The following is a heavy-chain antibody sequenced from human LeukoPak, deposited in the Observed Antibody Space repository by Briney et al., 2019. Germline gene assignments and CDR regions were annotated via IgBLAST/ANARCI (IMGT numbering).Heavy chain of an antibody. CDR1: GGSMRSYY. D-gene: IGHD4-11*01. CDR3: ARDRRINTDSSFLTTGVFDS. Sequence: PSETLSLTCTVSGGSMRSYYWSWIRQPPGKGLEWIGYIYYSGTTDYNPSLKSRVTISVDTSKNQFSLRLRSVTAADTAVYYCARDRRINTDSSFLTTGVFDSWGQGTLVTVSS. CDR2: IYYSGTT. J-gene: IGHJ4*02. V-gene: IGHV4-59*01.